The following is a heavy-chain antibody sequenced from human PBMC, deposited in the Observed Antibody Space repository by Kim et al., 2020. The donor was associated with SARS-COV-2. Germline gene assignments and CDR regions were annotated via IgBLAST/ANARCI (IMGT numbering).Heavy chain of an antibody. D-gene: IGHD3-10*01. CDR1: GGSFSGYY. CDR3: ARVSRTMVRGVIMDYFDY. J-gene: IGHJ4*02. Sequence: SETLSLTCAVYGGSFSGYYWSWIRQPPGKGLEWIGEINHSGSTNYNPSLKSRVTISVDTSKNQFSLKLSSVTAADTAVYYCARVSRTMVRGVIMDYFDYWGQGTLVTVSS. CDR2: INHSGST. V-gene: IGHV4-34*01.